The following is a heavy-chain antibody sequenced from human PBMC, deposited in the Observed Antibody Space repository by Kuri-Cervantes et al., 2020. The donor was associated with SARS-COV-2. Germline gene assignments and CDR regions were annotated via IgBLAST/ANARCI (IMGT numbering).Heavy chain of an antibody. Sequence: GGSLRLSCKGSGYSFTNFWISWVRQMPGKGLERMGNIDPRDSYTNYSPSFQGHVTISADKSISTAYLQWSSLRASDTAVYFCARHAPPTGIVVVPAAIYYGMDVWGQGTTVTVSS. D-gene: IGHD2-2*01. CDR2: IDPRDSYT. CDR3: ARHAPPTGIVVVPAAIYYGMDV. V-gene: IGHV5-10-1*01. J-gene: IGHJ6*02. CDR1: GYSFTNFW.